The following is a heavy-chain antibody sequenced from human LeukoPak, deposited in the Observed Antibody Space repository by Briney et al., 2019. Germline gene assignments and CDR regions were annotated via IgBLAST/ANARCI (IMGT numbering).Heavy chain of an antibody. V-gene: IGHV4-59*01. J-gene: IGHJ3*02. D-gene: IGHD3-10*01. Sequence: SETLSLTCTVSGDSFSIYYWSWIRQPPGKGLEWIGYVYYSGSTTYNPSHKSRVTISVDTSKNQFSLKLNSVTAADTAVYYCARKTASGSPAFDIWGQGTMVTVSS. CDR3: ARKTASGSPAFDI. CDR1: GDSFSIYY. CDR2: VYYSGST.